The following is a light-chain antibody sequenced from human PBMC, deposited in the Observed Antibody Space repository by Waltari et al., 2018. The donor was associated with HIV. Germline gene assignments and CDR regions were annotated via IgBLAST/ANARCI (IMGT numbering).Light chain of an antibody. CDR2: EIS. V-gene: IGLV2-14*01. Sequence: QSALPQPASVSGCPGQSITTSSTGTFSDLRAYNSVTWYQHHPGKAPKVVIYEISNRPSGVSSRFSGSISANTASLTISGLQAEDEADYFCTSYISSASPEFGGGTKVTVL. CDR1: FSDLRAYNS. J-gene: IGLJ2*01. CDR3: TSYISSASPE.